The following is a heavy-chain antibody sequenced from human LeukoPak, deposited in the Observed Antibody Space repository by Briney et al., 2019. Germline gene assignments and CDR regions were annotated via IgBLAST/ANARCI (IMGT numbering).Heavy chain of an antibody. Sequence: PGGSLRLSCAASGFTFSSYGMHWVRQAPGKGLEWVAFIRYDGSNKYYADSVKGRFTISRDNSKNTLYLQMNSLRAEDTAAYYCAKDHGYSSGCSDYWGQGTLVTVSS. CDR2: IRYDGSNK. V-gene: IGHV3-30*02. CDR1: GFTFSSYG. D-gene: IGHD6-19*01. CDR3: AKDHGYSSGCSDY. J-gene: IGHJ4*02.